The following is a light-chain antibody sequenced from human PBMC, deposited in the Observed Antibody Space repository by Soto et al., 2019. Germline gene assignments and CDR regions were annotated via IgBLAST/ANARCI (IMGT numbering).Light chain of an antibody. V-gene: IGKV3-20*01. J-gene: IGKJ1*01. CDR2: GVF. CDR3: KQYNSYSRT. CDR1: QSVNSNY. Sequence: ETVLTQSPGTVSLSPGERATLSCRTSQSVNSNYLAWYQQKPGQAPRLLIYGVFNRATGIPDRFSGSGSGTDFTLTISGLEPEDSATYYCKQYNSYSRTFGQGTKGDIK.